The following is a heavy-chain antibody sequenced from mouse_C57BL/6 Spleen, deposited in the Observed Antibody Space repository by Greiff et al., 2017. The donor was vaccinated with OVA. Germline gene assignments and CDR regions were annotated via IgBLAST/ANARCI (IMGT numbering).Heavy chain of an antibody. CDR2: IYPGDGDT. J-gene: IGHJ4*01. V-gene: IGHV1-82*01. CDR1: GYAFSSSW. Sequence: QVQLQQSGPELVKPGASVKISCKASGYAFSSSWMNWVKQRPGKGLEWIGRIYPGDGDTNYNGKFKGKATLTADKSSSTAYMQLSSLTSEDSAVYFCARWITTVVAPTMDYWGQGTSVTVSS. CDR3: ARWITTVVAPTMDY. D-gene: IGHD1-1*01.